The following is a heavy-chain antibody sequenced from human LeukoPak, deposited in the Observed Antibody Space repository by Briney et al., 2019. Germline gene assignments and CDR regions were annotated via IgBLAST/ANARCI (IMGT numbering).Heavy chain of an antibody. Sequence: ASLKVSCKASGDTFSRYAISWVRQAPGQGLEWMGRIIPSLDIPNYPQKFQGRVTITADKSTSTAYMEVRSLGSEDTAVYYCARSVGGATTPRFDYWGQGTLVTVSS. J-gene: IGHJ4*02. CDR3: ARSVGGATTPRFDY. D-gene: IGHD1-26*01. V-gene: IGHV1-69*04. CDR1: GDTFSRYA. CDR2: IIPSLDIP.